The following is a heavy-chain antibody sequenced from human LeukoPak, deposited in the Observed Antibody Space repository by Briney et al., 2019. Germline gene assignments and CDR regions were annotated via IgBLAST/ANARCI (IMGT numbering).Heavy chain of an antibody. J-gene: IGHJ4*02. CDR3: AIATVATTRTWGY. CDR2: IIPIFGTA. D-gene: IGHD4-11*01. V-gene: IGHV1-69*01. Sequence: GAPVKVSCKASGGTFSSYAISWVRQAPGQGLEWMGGIIPIFGTANYAQKFQGRVTITADESTSTAYMELSSLRSEDTAVYYCAIATVATTRTWGYWGQGTLVTVSS. CDR1: GGTFSSYA.